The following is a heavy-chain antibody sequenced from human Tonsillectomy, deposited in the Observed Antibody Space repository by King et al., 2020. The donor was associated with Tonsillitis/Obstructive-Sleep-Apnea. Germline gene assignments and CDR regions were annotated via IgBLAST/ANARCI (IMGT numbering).Heavy chain of an antibody. CDR1: DYTFTSYG. V-gene: IGHV1-18*01. CDR2: ISGYNGKI. CDR3: ARDVYVSTDTFDI. Sequence: VQLVESGGEVKQPGASVKVSCKASDYTFTSYGISWVRQAPGQGLEWMGWISGYNGKIYYAQKFQGRVTMTTDTSTSTAYMELRSLRSDDTAVYYCARDVYVSTDTFDIWGQGTMVTVSS. J-gene: IGHJ3*02. D-gene: IGHD3-22*01.